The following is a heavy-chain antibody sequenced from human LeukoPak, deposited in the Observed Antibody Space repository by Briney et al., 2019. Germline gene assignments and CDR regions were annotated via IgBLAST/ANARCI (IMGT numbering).Heavy chain of an antibody. D-gene: IGHD3-22*01. CDR2: FDTEDGET. V-gene: IGHV1-24*01. Sequence: GASVKVSCKVSGYTLTELSIHWVRQAPGKGLEWMGGFDTEDGETIYAQRFQGRVTMTEDTSTDTAYMELSSLRSEDAAVYYCATVSYYYDSSGYQGYFQHWGQGTLVTVSS. CDR1: GYTLTELS. CDR3: ATVSYYYDSSGYQGYFQH. J-gene: IGHJ1*01.